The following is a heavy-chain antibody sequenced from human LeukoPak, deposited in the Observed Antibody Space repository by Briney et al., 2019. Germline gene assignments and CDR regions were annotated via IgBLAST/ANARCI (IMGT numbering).Heavy chain of an antibody. CDR2: ISAYKGNT. D-gene: IGHD1-26*01. Sequence: ASVKVSCKASGYTFTSYGISWVRQAPGQGLEWMGWISAYKGNTDYAQKLQGRVTMTTDTSRSTAYMELRSLRSDDTAVYYCARDRSLGPVGAEPLGYWGQGTLVTVSS. CDR3: ARDRSLGPVGAEPLGY. V-gene: IGHV1-18*01. J-gene: IGHJ4*02. CDR1: GYTFTSYG.